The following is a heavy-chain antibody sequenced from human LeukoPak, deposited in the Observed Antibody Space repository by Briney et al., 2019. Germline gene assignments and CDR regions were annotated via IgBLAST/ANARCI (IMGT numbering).Heavy chain of an antibody. CDR1: GFTFSNAW. V-gene: IGHV3-15*01. Sequence: GGPLRLSCAASGFTFSNAWMSWVRQAPGKGLEWVGRIKSKTDGGTTDYAAPVKGRFTISRDDSKNTLYLQMNSLKTEDTAVYYCTTDYGDYASIDAFDIWGQGTMVTVSS. CDR3: TTDYGDYASIDAFDI. J-gene: IGHJ3*02. CDR2: IKSKTDGGTT. D-gene: IGHD4-17*01.